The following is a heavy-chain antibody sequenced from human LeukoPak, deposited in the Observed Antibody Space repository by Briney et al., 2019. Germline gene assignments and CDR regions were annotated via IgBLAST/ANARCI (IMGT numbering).Heavy chain of an antibody. V-gene: IGHV3-74*01. CDR2: ISDDGRSK. CDR3: VKQDTGSYLGGY. J-gene: IGHJ4*02. Sequence: GGSLRLSRAAPGFTFSGYWMHWVRQVPGKGLVWISYISDDGRSKGYADSVQGRFTISRDNAKNTLSLQMNSLRVDDTAVYYCVKQDTGSYLGGYWGQGTLVTVSS. D-gene: IGHD1-26*01. CDR1: GFTFSGYW.